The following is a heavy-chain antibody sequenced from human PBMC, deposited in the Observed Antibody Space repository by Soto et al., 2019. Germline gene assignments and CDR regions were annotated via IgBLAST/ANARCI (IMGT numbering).Heavy chain of an antibody. D-gene: IGHD3-22*01. J-gene: IGHJ4*02. CDR2: ISYDGSNK. V-gene: IGHV3-30*18. CDR3: AKDMGITMIVVVITIDY. CDR1: GFTFSSYG. Sequence: QPGGSLRLSCAASGFTFSSYGMHWVRQAPGKGLEWVAVISYDGSNKYYADSVKGRFTISRDNSKNTLYLQMNSLRAEDTAVYYCAKDMGITMIVVVITIDYWGQGTLVTVSS.